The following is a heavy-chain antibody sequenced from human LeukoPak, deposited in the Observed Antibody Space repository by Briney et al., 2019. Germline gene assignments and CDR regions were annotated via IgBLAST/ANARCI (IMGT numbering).Heavy chain of an antibody. V-gene: IGHV4-4*02. Sequence: SETLSLTCAVSGGSISSSNWWSWVRQPPGKGLVWIGEIYHSGSTNYNPSLKSRVTISVDKSKNQFSLKLSSVTAADTAVYYCARDRLEDCSSTSCYHNWFDPWGQGTLVTVSS. CDR3: ARDRLEDCSSTSCYHNWFDP. J-gene: IGHJ5*02. CDR1: GGSISSSNW. D-gene: IGHD2-2*01. CDR2: IYHSGST.